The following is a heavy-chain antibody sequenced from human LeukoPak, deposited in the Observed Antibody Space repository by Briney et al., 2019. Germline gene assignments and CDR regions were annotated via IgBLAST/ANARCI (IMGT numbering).Heavy chain of an antibody. D-gene: IGHD1-26*01. Sequence: GGSLRLSCAASGFTFSSYEMNWVRQAPGKGLEWVSYISSSGSTIYYADSVKGRFTISRDDAKNSLYLQMNSLRAEDTAVYYCARDVGPRTENWFDPWGQGTLVTVSS. J-gene: IGHJ5*02. V-gene: IGHV3-48*03. CDR2: ISSSGSTI. CDR1: GFTFSSYE. CDR3: ARDVGPRTENWFDP.